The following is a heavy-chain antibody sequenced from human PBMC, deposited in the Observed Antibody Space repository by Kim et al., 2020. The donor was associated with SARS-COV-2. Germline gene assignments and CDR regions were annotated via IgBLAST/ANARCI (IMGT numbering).Heavy chain of an antibody. CDR3: AREMLHNWFDP. J-gene: IGHJ5*02. Sequence: TNYNPTLQSRVIMSIDTSKNQFSLKLSSVTAADTAVYYCAREMLHNWFDPWGQGTLVTVSS. CDR2: T. D-gene: IGHD2-15*01. V-gene: IGHV4-4*07.